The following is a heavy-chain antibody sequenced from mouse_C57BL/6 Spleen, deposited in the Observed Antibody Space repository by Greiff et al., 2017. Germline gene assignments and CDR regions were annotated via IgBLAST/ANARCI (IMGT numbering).Heavy chain of an antibody. Sequence: VNVVESGPGLVAPSQSLSITCTVSGFSLTSYAISWVRQPPGKGLEWLGVIWTGGGTNYNSALKSRLSISKDNSKSQVFLKMNSLQTEDTARYYCARNDYDGGDYWGQGTSVTVSS. CDR1: GFSLTSYA. D-gene: IGHD2-4*01. CDR3: ARNDYDGGDY. V-gene: IGHV2-9-1*01. J-gene: IGHJ4*01. CDR2: IWTGGGT.